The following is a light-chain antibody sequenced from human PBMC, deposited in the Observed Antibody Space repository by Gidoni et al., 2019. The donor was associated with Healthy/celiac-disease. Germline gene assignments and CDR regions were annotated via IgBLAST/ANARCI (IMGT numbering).Light chain of an antibody. CDR2: DAY. Sequence: DIQMTQYPSSLSAYVGDSVTITCQARQDISNDLNWYQQKPGKAPKLLIYDAYNLETGVPSRFSVSGSRTDFTFTIRSLQPEDISTYFCQHYDNLLPLTFGGGTKVEIK. J-gene: IGKJ4*01. CDR1: QDISND. V-gene: IGKV1-33*01. CDR3: QHYDNLLPLT.